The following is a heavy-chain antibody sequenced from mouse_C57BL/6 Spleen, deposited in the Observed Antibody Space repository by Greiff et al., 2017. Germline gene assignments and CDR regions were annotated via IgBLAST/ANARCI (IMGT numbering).Heavy chain of an antibody. CDR2: IHPNSGST. CDR1: GYTFTSYW. J-gene: IGHJ4*01. D-gene: IGHD2-3*01. CDR3: ARGLLRLYYAMDY. V-gene: IGHV1-64*01. Sequence: LQQPGAELVKPGASVKLSCKASGYTFTSYWMHWVKQRPGQGLEWIGMIHPNSGSTNYNEKFKSKATLTVDKSSSTAYMQLSSLTSEDSAVYYCARGLLRLYYAMDYWGQGTSVTVSS.